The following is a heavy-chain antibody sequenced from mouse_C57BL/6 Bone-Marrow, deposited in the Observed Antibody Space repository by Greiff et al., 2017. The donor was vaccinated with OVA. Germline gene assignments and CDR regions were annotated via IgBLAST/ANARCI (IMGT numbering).Heavy chain of an antibody. CDR3: ARHYDYDVGDAMDD. Sequence: VQLQESGAELARPGASVKLSCKASGYTFTSYGISWVKQRTGQGLEWIGEIYPRSGNTYYNEQFKGEATLSADKSSSTAYMELRSLTSEDSAVYVCARHYDYDVGDAMDDWGQGTSVTVTS. V-gene: IGHV1-81*01. CDR2: IYPRSGNT. CDR1: GYTFTSYG. D-gene: IGHD2-4*01. J-gene: IGHJ4*01.